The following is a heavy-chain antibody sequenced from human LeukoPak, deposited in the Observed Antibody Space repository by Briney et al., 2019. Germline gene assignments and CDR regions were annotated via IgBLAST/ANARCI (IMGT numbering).Heavy chain of an antibody. CDR1: GFTFSSYW. D-gene: IGHD1-26*01. Sequence: GGSLRLSCAASGFTFSSYWMSWVRQAPGKGLEWVANIKQDGSEKYYVDSVKGRFTISRDNAKNSLYLQMNSLRAEDTAVYYCAKDWEGGPFDYWGQGTLVTVSS. CDR3: AKDWEGGPFDY. J-gene: IGHJ4*02. V-gene: IGHV3-7*03. CDR2: IKQDGSEK.